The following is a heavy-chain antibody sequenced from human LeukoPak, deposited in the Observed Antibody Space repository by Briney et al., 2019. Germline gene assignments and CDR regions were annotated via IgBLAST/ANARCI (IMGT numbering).Heavy chain of an antibody. D-gene: IGHD6-19*01. CDR3: AKTVAGYWYFDL. CDR2: IYYSGST. J-gene: IGHJ2*01. CDR1: GGSISHYF. V-gene: IGHV4-59*08. Sequence: SETLSLTCTVSGGSISHYFWSWIRQPPGKALEWIGYIYYSGSTNYNPSLKSRVTISVDTSKNQFSLKLSSVTAADTAVYYCAKTVAGYWYFDLWGRGALVTVSS.